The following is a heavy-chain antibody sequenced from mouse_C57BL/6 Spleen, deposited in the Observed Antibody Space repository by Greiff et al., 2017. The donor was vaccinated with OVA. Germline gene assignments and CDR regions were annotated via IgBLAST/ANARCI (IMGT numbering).Heavy chain of an antibody. Sequence: QVHVKQSGPELVKPGASVKISCKASGYAFSSSWLNWVKQRPGKGLEWLGRIYPGDGVTNYNGKFKGKATLTADKYSSTAYMQHSSLTSEDSAVYFCARVQYYGSSYGSFDVWGTGTTVTVSS. J-gene: IGHJ1*03. V-gene: IGHV1-82*01. CDR1: GYAFSSSW. CDR2: IYPGDGVT. D-gene: IGHD1-1*01. CDR3: ARVQYYGSSYGSFDV.